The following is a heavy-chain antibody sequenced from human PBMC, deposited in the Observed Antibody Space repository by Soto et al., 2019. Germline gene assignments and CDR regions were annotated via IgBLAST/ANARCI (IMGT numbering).Heavy chain of an antibody. CDR1: GYFFTSHY. D-gene: IGHD3-10*01. V-gene: IGHV1-2*06. CDR3: AREVTYGGGSYSLGL. CDR2: INPNNGDT. Sequence: QVQLVQSGAEVEKPGASVKVSCKTSGYFFTSHYIHWVRLAPGSGLEWMGRINPNNGDTNSPQKFQGRVTITSDTSIITAYMEMSGLRSDDTALYYCAREVTYGGGSYSLGLWGQGTLVTGSS. J-gene: IGHJ4*02.